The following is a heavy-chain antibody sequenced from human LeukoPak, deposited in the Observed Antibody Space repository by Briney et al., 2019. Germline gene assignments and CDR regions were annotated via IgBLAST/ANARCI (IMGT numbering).Heavy chain of an antibody. CDR2: INGDGSTT. Sequence: PGGSLRLSCAASGFTFSNYWMHWVRQAPGKGLIWVSRINGDGSTTTYADSVKGRFTISRDNAKNTLYLQMDSLRAEDTAIYYCEKIPPPRKNFAYCAKETLV. V-gene: IGHV3-74*01. CDR3: EKIPPPRKNFAY. D-gene: IGHD2-21*01. J-gene: IGHJ4*02. CDR1: GFTFSNYW.